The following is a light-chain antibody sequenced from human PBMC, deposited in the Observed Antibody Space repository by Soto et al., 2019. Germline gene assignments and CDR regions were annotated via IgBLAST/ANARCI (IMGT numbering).Light chain of an antibody. V-gene: IGKV3-20*01. Sequence: EIGLTQSPGTLSLSPGERATLSRRASQSVSSSYLAWYQQKPGQAPRLLIYGASSRATGIPDRFSGSGSGTDFTLTISRLEPEDFAVYYCQQYGSSPTFGPGTKVDIK. CDR2: GAS. CDR1: QSVSSSY. J-gene: IGKJ3*01. CDR3: QQYGSSPT.